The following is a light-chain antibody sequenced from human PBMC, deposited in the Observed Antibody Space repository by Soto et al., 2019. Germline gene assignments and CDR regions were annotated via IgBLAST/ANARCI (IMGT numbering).Light chain of an antibody. CDR3: QQFSQWPPWR. CDR2: GAT. V-gene: IGKV3-15*01. CDR1: QSISSN. Sequence: EIVMTQSPDTLSVGPEERATISCSASQSISSNLAWYQQKPGQAPRLLIYGATTRATGVPARFIGSGSGTQFTLTINNLQSQDLGLYFCQQFSQWPPWRFVYGDKVEI. J-gene: IGKJ1*01.